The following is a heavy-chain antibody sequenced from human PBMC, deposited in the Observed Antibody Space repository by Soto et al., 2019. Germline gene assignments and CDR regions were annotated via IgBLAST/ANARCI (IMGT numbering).Heavy chain of an antibody. D-gene: IGHD2-21*02. Sequence: EVQLLESGGGFVQPGGSLRLSCTASGVGLSTYAISWVRQAPGKGLEWVSVISGNSGKTYYADSVKGRFSISRDNSENTVYLQMNRLIAEDTAVYYCALPSCGGDCYSPFDYWGQGTLVTVSS. J-gene: IGHJ4*02. V-gene: IGHV3-23*01. CDR1: GVGLSTYA. CDR3: ALPSCGGDCYSPFDY. CDR2: ISGNSGKT.